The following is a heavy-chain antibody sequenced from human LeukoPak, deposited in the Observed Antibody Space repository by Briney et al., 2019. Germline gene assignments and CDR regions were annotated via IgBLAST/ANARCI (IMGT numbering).Heavy chain of an antibody. J-gene: IGHJ4*02. CDR1: GGSFSGYY. CDR2: INHSGST. D-gene: IGHD4-11*01. V-gene: IGHV4-34*01. CDR3: ATEGGRTYSNNEDY. Sequence: SETLSLTCAVYGGSFSGYYWGWIRQPPGKGLEWIGEINHSGSTNYNPSLKSRVTISVDTSKNQFSLKLSSVTAADTAVYYCATEGGRTYSNNEDYWGQGTLVTVSS.